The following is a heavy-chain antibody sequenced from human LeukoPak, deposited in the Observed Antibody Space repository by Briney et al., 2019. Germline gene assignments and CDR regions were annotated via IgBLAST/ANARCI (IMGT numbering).Heavy chain of an antibody. V-gene: IGHV4-59*10. J-gene: IGHJ5*02. Sequence: SETLSLTCAVYGGSFSSYYWSWIRQPAGKGLEWIGRIYTSGSTNYNSSLKSRVTMSVDTSKNQFSLKLSSVTAADTAVYYCVRGMVGYSSSWFIFGWFDPWGQGTLVTVSS. CDR1: GGSFSSYY. D-gene: IGHD6-13*01. CDR2: IYTSGST. CDR3: VRGMVGYSSSWFIFGWFDP.